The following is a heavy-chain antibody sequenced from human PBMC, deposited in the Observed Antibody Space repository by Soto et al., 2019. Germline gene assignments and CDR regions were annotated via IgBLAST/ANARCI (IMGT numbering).Heavy chain of an antibody. V-gene: IGHV4-4*07. CDR3: GRGGGERWDYEAT. Sequence: LSLTCTVSGGSISSYRWSWIRQPAGKGLECIXRLXXSGXXXXTXXLKSRVTVSVDTSRSQFFLTLRSVSAAESAVYHCGRGGGERWDYEATWGQRTPVTVSP. CDR1: GGSISSYR. D-gene: IGHD4-17*01. J-gene: IGHJ5*02. CDR2: LXXSGXX.